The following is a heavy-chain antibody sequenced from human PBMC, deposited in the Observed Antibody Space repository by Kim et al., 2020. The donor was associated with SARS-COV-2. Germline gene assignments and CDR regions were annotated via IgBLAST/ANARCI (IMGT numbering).Heavy chain of an antibody. CDR1: GYTFTSYD. CDR3: ARVGRGSGSYRGWFDP. Sequence: ASVKVSCKASGYTFTSYDINWVRQATGQGLEWMGWMNPNSGNTGYAQKFQGRVTMTRNTSISTAYMELSSLRSEDTAVYYCARVGRGSGSYRGWFDPWGQGTLVTVSS. CDR2: MNPNSGNT. V-gene: IGHV1-8*02. J-gene: IGHJ5*02. D-gene: IGHD3-10*01.